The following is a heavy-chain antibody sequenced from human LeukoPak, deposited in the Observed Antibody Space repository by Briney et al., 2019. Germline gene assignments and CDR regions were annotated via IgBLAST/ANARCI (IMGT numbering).Heavy chain of an antibody. CDR2: INHSGST. D-gene: IGHD4-17*01. V-gene: IGHV4-34*01. J-gene: IGHJ4*02. Sequence: PSETLSLTCVVYGGSFSGYYWSWIRQPPGKGLEWIGEINHSGSTNYNPSLKSRVTISVDTSKNQFSLKLSSVTAADTAVYYCAREAYGDPPDYWGQGTLVTVSS. CDR3: AREAYGDPPDY. CDR1: GGSFSGYY.